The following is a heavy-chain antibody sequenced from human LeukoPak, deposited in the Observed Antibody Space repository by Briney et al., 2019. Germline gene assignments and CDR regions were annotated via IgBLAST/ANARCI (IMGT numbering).Heavy chain of an antibody. CDR2: INSDGSST. V-gene: IGHV3-74*01. CDR1: GFTFSSFW. Sequence: GGSLRLSCAASGFTFSSFWMHWVRQAPGKGLVWVSRINSDGSSTTYADSVKGRFTISRDNAKNTVYLQMNSLRAEDTAVYYCTRPQHGDLYAFDIWGQGTMVTVSS. CDR3: TRPQHGDLYAFDI. J-gene: IGHJ3*02. D-gene: IGHD4-17*01.